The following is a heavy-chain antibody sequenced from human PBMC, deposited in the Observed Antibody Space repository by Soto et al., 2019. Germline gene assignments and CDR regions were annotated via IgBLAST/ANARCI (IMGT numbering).Heavy chain of an antibody. V-gene: IGHV1-3*01. CDR1: GYTFTNYA. CDR3: ARVTGYYAPDY. J-gene: IGHJ4*02. CDR2: INAGNGNT. D-gene: IGHD3-9*01. Sequence: QVQLVQSGAEVKKPGASVKVSCKASGYTFTNYAMHWVRQAPGQRLEWMGWINAGNGNTKYSQKFQGRVTITRDTSASTAYMELSSLGSEDTAVYYCARVTGYYAPDYWGQGTLVTVSS.